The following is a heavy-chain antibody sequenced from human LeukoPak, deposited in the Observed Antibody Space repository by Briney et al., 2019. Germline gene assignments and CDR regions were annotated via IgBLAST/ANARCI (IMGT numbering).Heavy chain of an antibody. J-gene: IGHJ5*02. D-gene: IGHD6-13*01. CDR2: IIPIFGTA. V-gene: IGHV1-69*05. Sequence: SVKVSCKVSGYTLTELSMHWVRQAPGKGHEWMGGIIPIFGTANCAQKFQGRVTITTDESTSTAYMELSSLRSEDTAVYYCARVRLSAAAGFDPWGQGTLVTVSS. CDR3: ARVRLSAAAGFDP. CDR1: GYTLTELS.